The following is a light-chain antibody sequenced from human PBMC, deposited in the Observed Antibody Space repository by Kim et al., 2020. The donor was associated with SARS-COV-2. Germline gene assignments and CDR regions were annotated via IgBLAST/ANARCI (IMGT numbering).Light chain of an antibody. Sequence: AESISCRSSQSLGHSDGNTYLIWFQQRPGQSPRRLIYKVSNRDSGVTDRFSGRGSGTEFTLKISSVEAEDVGVYYCMQTAHWTRTLGQGTKVDIK. CDR1: QSLGHSDGNTY. V-gene: IGKV2-30*02. CDR3: MQTAHWTRT. J-gene: IGKJ1*01. CDR2: KVS.